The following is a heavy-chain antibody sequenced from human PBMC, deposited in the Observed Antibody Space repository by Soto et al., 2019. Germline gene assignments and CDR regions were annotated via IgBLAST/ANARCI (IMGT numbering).Heavy chain of an antibody. D-gene: IGHD3-16*01. CDR1: GFTFSGFG. CDR3: AFGNLSYYFDY. J-gene: IGHJ4*02. Sequence: PGGSLRLSCAASGFTFSGFGMHWVRQAPGKGLEWVAIIWYDGSDKYYADSVKGRFTISRDNSKNTLYLQMNSLRAEDTAVYHCAFGNLSYYFDYWGKGTPVTVSS. CDR2: IWYDGSDK. V-gene: IGHV3-33*01.